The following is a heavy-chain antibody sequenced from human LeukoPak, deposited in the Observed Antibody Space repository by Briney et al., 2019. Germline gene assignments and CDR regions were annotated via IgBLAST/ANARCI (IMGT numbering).Heavy chain of an antibody. D-gene: IGHD6-19*01. V-gene: IGHV3-30*04. CDR2: ISYDGSNT. J-gene: IGHJ4*02. Sequence: GGSLRLSCVDSGFTFSSYAMHWIRQAPGKGLEWVAVISYDGSNTFYSDAVKGRFTISRDNSKNTLYLQMDSLRRDDTAVYYCARDHDTSGWYTSFDSWGQGTLVTISA. CDR1: GFTFSSYA. CDR3: ARDHDTSGWYTSFDS.